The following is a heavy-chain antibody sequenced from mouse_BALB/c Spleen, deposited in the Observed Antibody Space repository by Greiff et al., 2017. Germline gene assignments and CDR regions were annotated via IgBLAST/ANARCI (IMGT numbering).Heavy chain of an antibody. D-gene: IGHD4-1*01. CDR2: ISYSGST. CDR1: GYSITSDYA. J-gene: IGHJ3*01. Sequence: EVKLQESGPGLVKPSQSLSLTCTVTGYSITSDYAWNWIRQFPGNKLEWMGYISYSGSTSYNPSLKSRISITRDTSKNQFFLQLNSVTTEDTATYYCARWTGTWFAYWGQGTLVTVSA. CDR3: ARWTGTWFAY. V-gene: IGHV3-2*02.